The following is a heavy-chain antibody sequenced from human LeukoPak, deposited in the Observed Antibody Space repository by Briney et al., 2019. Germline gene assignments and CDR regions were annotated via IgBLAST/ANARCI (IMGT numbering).Heavy chain of an antibody. CDR1: GGSFSGYY. V-gene: IGHV4-34*01. D-gene: IGHD3-22*01. J-gene: IGHJ4*02. CDR2: INHSGST. Sequence: SETLSLTCAVYGGSFSGYYWSWIRQPPGKGLEWIGEINHSGSTNYNPSLKSRVTISVDTSKNQFSLKLSSVTAADTAVYYCAQNYDSSGYGFDYWGQGTLVTVSS. CDR3: AQNYDSSGYGFDY.